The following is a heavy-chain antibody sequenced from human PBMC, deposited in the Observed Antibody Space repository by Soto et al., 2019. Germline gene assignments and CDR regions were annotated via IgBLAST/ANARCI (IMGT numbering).Heavy chain of an antibody. CDR3: AKGPRSRVRDIVVVPAAPLATLFDY. CDR2: ISGSGGST. Sequence: EVQLLESGGGLVQPGGSLRLSCAASGFTFSSYAMSWVRQAPGKGLEWVSAISGSGGSTYYADSVKGRFTISRDNSKNTLYLQMNSLRAEDTAVYYCAKGPRSRVRDIVVVPAAPLATLFDYWGQGTLVTVSS. D-gene: IGHD2-2*01. J-gene: IGHJ4*02. CDR1: GFTFSSYA. V-gene: IGHV3-23*01.